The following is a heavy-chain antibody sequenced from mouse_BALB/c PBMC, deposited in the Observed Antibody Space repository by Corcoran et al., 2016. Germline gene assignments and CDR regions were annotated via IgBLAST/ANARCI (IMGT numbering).Heavy chain of an antibody. Sequence: EVQLQQSGPELVKPGASVQMSCKASGYTFTSYVMHWVKQKPGQGLEWIGYINPYNDGTKYNEKFKGKATLTSDKSSSTAYMELSSLTSEDSAVYYCARPYGNYGDYFDYWGQGTTLTVSS. CDR3: ARPYGNYGDYFDY. CDR2: INPYNDGT. D-gene: IGHD2-10*02. V-gene: IGHV1S136*01. J-gene: IGHJ2*01. CDR1: GYTFTSYV.